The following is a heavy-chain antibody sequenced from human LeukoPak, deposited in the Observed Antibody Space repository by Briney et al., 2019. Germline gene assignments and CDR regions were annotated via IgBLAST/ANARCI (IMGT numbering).Heavy chain of an antibody. CDR3: ARKSRRAFDI. CDR2: MNPNSGNT. V-gene: IGHV1-8*01. CDR1: GYTXXSYD. Sequence: GYTXXSYDXXXXXQXXXXXLEWMGWMNPNSGNTGYAQKFQGRVTMTRNTPISTAYMELSSLRSEDTAVYYCARKSRRAFDIWGQGTMVTVSS. J-gene: IGHJ3*02.